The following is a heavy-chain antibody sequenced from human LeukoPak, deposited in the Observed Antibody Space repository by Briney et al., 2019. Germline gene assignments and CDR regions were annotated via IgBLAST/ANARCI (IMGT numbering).Heavy chain of an antibody. V-gene: IGHV5-51*01. D-gene: IGHD4-23*01. CDR3: ASHYGGNANYFDY. J-gene: IGHJ4*02. Sequence: GESLKISCKGSGYSFTSYWIGWVRQMPGKGLEWMGIIYPGDSDTGYSPSFQGQVTISADKSISTAYLQWSSPKASDTAMYYCASHYGGNANYFDYWGQGTLVTVSS. CDR2: IYPGDSDT. CDR1: GYSFTSYW.